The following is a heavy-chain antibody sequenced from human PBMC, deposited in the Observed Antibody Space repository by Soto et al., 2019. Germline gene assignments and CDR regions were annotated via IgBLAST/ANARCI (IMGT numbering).Heavy chain of an antibody. Sequence: GGSLRLSCAASGFAFSTYAMTWVRQAPGKGLEWVSVISGIGGSSYYAASVKGRFTISRDNSKNALFLQMNGLRAEDTAVYYCAKVTKRAAAGRYEYYKYGMDVWGQGTTVTVSS. CDR2: ISGIGGSS. V-gene: IGHV3-23*01. D-gene: IGHD6-13*01. J-gene: IGHJ6*02. CDR1: GFAFSTYA. CDR3: AKVTKRAAAGRYEYYKYGMDV.